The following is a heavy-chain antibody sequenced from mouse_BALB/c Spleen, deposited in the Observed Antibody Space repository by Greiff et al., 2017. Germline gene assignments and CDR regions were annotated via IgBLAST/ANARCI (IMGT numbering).Heavy chain of an antibody. Sequence: EVKVEESGGGLVKPGGSLKLSCAASGFTFSSYAMSWVRQTPEKRLEWVASISSGGSTYYPDSVKGRFTISRDNARNILYLQMSSLRSEDTAMYYCARNYYGSSYPFAYWGQGTLVTVSA. D-gene: IGHD1-1*01. J-gene: IGHJ3*01. CDR3: ARNYYGSSYPFAY. V-gene: IGHV5-6-5*01. CDR1: GFTFSSYA. CDR2: ISSGGST.